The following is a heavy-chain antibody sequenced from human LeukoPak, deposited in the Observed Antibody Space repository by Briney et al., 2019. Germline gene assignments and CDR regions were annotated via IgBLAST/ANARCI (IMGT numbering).Heavy chain of an antibody. Sequence: SETLSLTCTVSGGSISSSDYYWGWIRQPPGKGLEWIGSIYYSVTTYYNPSLKSRVTISVDTSKNQFSLKLSSVTAADTAVYYCVGDYYDSSGYYYPALFDYWGQGTLVTVSS. V-gene: IGHV4-39*07. J-gene: IGHJ4*02. CDR2: IYYSVTT. CDR1: GGSISSSDYY. D-gene: IGHD3-22*01. CDR3: VGDYYDSSGYYYPALFDY.